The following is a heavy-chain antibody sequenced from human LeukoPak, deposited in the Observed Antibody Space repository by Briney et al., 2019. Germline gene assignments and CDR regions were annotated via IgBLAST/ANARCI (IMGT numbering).Heavy chain of an antibody. Sequence: ASVKVSCKASGYTLTNNHLYWVRQAPGQGLEWMGWIDPNSGGTNFAQNFQGRLTMTRDTSISTAYMELSRLTSDDTTVYYCAGELGLNAFDVWGQGTMVTVSS. CDR2: IDPNSGGT. CDR3: AGELGLNAFDV. D-gene: IGHD7-27*01. J-gene: IGHJ3*01. CDR1: GYTLTNNH. V-gene: IGHV1-2*02.